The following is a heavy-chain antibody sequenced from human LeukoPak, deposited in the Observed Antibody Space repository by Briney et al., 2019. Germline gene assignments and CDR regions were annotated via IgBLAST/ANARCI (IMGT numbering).Heavy chain of an antibody. CDR1: GYTLSYYG. Sequence: GASVKVSCKASGYTLSYYGINWVRQAPGQGLEWMGWISAYNGNTNYAQKYQGRVTMTTDTSTNTAYMALRGLRSDDTAVYYCARGGYTGYDSVEGVDYWGQGTLVTVSS. D-gene: IGHD5-12*01. CDR2: ISAYNGNT. V-gene: IGHV1-18*01. CDR3: ARGGYTGYDSVEGVDY. J-gene: IGHJ4*02.